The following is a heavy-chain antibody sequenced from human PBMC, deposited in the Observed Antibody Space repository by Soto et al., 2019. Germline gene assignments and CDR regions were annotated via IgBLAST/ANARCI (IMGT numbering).Heavy chain of an antibody. CDR2: ISAYNGNT. Sequence: ASVKVSCKASGYTFTSCAMHWVRQAPGQRLEWMGWISAYNGNTNYAQKFQGRVTMTTDTSTSTAYMELRSLRSDDTAVYYCARDPYYDFWSGYSNYYFDYWGQGILVTVSS. J-gene: IGHJ4*02. D-gene: IGHD3-3*01. V-gene: IGHV1-18*01. CDR3: ARDPYYDFWSGYSNYYFDY. CDR1: GYTFTSCA.